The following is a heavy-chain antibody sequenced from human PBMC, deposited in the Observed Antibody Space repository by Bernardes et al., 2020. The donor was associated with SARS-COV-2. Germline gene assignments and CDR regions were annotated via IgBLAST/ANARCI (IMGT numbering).Heavy chain of an antibody. Sequence: SETLSLTRTVSGGSISSYYWSWIRQPPGKGLEWIGYIYYSGSTNYNPSLKSRVTISVDTSKNQFSLKLSSVTAADTAVYYCARGSRGYSYGLTDYWGQGTLVTVSS. CDR1: GGSISSYY. CDR2: IYYSGST. CDR3: ARGSRGYSYGLTDY. V-gene: IGHV4-59*08. D-gene: IGHD5-18*01. J-gene: IGHJ4*02.